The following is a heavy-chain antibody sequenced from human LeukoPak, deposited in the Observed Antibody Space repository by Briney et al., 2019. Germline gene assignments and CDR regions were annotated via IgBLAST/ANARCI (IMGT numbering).Heavy chain of an antibody. J-gene: IGHJ4*02. CDR1: GFTFSSYS. CDR3: ARARPRGPYDYVWGSHDY. Sequence: GGFLRLSCAASGFTFSSYSMNWVRQAPGKGLEWVSYISSSSSTIYYADSVKGRFTISRDNAKNSLYLQMNSLRAEDTAVYYCARARPRGPYDYVWGSHDYWGQGTLVTVSS. V-gene: IGHV3-48*01. CDR2: ISSSSSTI. D-gene: IGHD3-16*01.